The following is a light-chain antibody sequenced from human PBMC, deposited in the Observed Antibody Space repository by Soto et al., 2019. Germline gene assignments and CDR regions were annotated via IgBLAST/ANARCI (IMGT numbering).Light chain of an antibody. CDR3: QQYGSLWT. J-gene: IGKJ1*01. CDR1: QSVSSN. CDR2: GAS. Sequence: EVVMPQSPATLSVSPGERATLSCRATQSVSSNLAWYQQKTGQAPRLLIYGASSRVIGIPDRFSGSGSGTDFTLTISRLEPEDFAMYYCQQYGSLWTFGQGTKVEFK. V-gene: IGKV3-20*01.